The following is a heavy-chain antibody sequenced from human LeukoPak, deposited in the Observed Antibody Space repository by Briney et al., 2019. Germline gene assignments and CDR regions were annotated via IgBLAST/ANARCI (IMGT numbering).Heavy chain of an antibody. V-gene: IGHV3-48*03. Sequence: GGPLRLSCAVSRFTLRSYEMSWVRQAPGRGLEWVSYISSSGSIIYYADSVKGRFTISRDNANNSLYLQMNSLRAEDTAIYYCARIVRRRQFDYWGQGTLVTVSS. CDR2: ISSSGSII. CDR1: RFTLRSYE. J-gene: IGHJ4*02. CDR3: ARIVRRRQFDY. D-gene: IGHD1-26*01.